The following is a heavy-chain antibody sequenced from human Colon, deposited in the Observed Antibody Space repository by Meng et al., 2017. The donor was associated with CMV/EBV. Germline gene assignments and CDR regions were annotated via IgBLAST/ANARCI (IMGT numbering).Heavy chain of an antibody. D-gene: IGHD1-26*01. CDR2: VYFSGTT. V-gene: IGHV4-61*02. Sequence: QLPVAAPARSMPHHIPSLIGTGCGAFISVGSQYWSWIRQSAGGGLEWIGRVYFSGTTNYNPSLKSRVTISVDTSKNQFSLKMTSVTAADTAVYYCARTGAGSYFDLPIDYWGQGTLVTVSS. CDR3: ARTGAGSYFDLPIDY. CDR1: GAFISVGSQY. J-gene: IGHJ4*02.